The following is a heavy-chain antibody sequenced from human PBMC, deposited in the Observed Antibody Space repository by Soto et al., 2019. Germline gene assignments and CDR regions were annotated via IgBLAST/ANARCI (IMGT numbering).Heavy chain of an antibody. CDR3: ARVGQAVAGTLHYGMDV. CDR2: INPNSGGT. Sequence: GVSVQVSCKTSGYPFTGYYMHWVRQAPVQVLEWMGWINPNSGGTNYAQKFQGRVTMTRDTSISTAYMELSRLRSDNTAVYYCARVGQAVAGTLHYGMDVWGQGNTVTGSS. V-gene: IGHV1-2*02. CDR1: GYPFTGYY. D-gene: IGHD6-19*01. J-gene: IGHJ6*02.